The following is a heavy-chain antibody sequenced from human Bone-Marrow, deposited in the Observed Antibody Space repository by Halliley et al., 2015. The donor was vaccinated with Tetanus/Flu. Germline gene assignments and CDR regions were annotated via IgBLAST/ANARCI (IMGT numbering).Heavy chain of an antibody. Sequence: SLRLSCAASGFIFSDYWMTWVRQAPGKGLEWVANIKQDGREKYYVDSVKGRFTISRDNGKRSLFLQMNSLRADDTAIYFCATARGLDQWGQXTLVTFSS. J-gene: IGHJ4*02. CDR1: GFIFSDYW. V-gene: IGHV3-7*01. CDR3: ATARGLDQ. CDR2: IKQDGREK.